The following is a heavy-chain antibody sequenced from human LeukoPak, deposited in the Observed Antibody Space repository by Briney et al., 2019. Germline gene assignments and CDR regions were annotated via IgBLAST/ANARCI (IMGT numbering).Heavy chain of an antibody. Sequence: GGSLRLSCSASGFTFSSYAMHWVRQAPGKGLEYVSAISSNGGSTYYADSVKGRFTISRDNSKNTLYLQMSSLRAEDTAVYYCVKDRRRDCSGGSCFCSGFDYWGQGTLVTVSS. CDR2: ISSNGGST. D-gene: IGHD2-15*01. CDR1: GFTFSSYA. V-gene: IGHV3-64D*06. J-gene: IGHJ4*02. CDR3: VKDRRRDCSGGSCFCSGFDY.